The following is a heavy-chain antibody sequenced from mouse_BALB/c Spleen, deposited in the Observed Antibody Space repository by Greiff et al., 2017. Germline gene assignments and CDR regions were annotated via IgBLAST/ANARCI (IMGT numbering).Heavy chain of an antibody. J-gene: IGHJ4*01. CDR2: ISSGSSTI. D-gene: IGHD2-2*01. V-gene: IGHV5-17*02. CDR3: QGLLWLGDYAMDY. Sequence: EVQRLESGGGLVQPGGSRKLSCAASGFTFSSFGMHWVRQAPEKGLEWVAYISSGSSTIYYADTVKGRFTISRDNPKNTLFLQMTSLRSEDTAMYYCQGLLWLGDYAMDYGGQGTSVTVSS. CDR1: GFTFSSFG.